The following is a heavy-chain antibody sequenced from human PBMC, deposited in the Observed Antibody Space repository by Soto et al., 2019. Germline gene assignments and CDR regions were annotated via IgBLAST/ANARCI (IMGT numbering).Heavy chain of an antibody. CDR2: ITYDGSNK. D-gene: IGHD1-7*01. CDR1: GFNVDNYG. Sequence: SLRLSGQGSGFNVDNYGMHWVRQAPGKGLEWVAVITYDGSNKYYADSVKGRFTISRDNSKNTLTLHLNTLKPEDTDVYHCAKDRVGGTFYTPPGFWGQGTLVTVSS. V-gene: IGHV3-30*18. J-gene: IGHJ4*02. CDR3: AKDRVGGTFYTPPGF.